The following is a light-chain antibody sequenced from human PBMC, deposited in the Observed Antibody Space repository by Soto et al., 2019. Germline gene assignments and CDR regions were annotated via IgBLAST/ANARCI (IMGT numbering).Light chain of an antibody. J-gene: IGKJ5*01. CDR2: AAS. Sequence: DIQMTQSPSSVSASVGDRVTITCRASQDISNWLAWYLQKPGKAPKLLIYAASSLQSGVPSRFSGSGSGTDFTLTIDNLQPEDFAIYYCQQANSFPTFGQGTRLEIK. CDR1: QDISNW. CDR3: QQANSFPT. V-gene: IGKV1-12*01.